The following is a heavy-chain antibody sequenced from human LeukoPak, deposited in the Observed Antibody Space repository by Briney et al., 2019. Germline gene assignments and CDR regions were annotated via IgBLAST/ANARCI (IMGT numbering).Heavy chain of an antibody. V-gene: IGHV4-59*08. J-gene: IGHJ4*02. D-gene: IGHD3-22*01. Sequence: SETLSLTCTVSGGSISRYYWSWIRQSQGKGLEWIGYIYHSGNTNYNPSLKSRVTISVDTSKNQFSLKLSSVTAADTAVYYCARRDSSGYYGYWGQGTLVTVSS. CDR2: IYHSGNT. CDR1: GGSISRYY. CDR3: ARRDSSGYYGY.